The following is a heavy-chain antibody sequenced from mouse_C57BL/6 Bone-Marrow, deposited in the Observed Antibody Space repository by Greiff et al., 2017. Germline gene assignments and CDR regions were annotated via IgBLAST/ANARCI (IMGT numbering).Heavy chain of an antibody. Sequence: QVQLKQPGAELVKPGASVKLSCKASGYTFTSYWMQWVKQRPGQGLEWIGEIDPSDSYTNYNQKFKGKATLTVDTSSSTAYMQLSSLTSEDSAVYYCARLYYSSYWGQGTTLTVSS. CDR2: IDPSDSYT. CDR1: GYTFTSYW. CDR3: ARLYYSSY. V-gene: IGHV1-50*01. J-gene: IGHJ2*01. D-gene: IGHD2-12*01.